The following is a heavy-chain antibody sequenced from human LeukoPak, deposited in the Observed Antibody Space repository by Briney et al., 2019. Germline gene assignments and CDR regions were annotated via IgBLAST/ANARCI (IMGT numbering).Heavy chain of an antibody. J-gene: IGHJ4*02. CDR3: ARGGKYYYSSGSSGPFDLDY. V-gene: IGHV4-39*07. CDR1: GGSISSSSYY. CDR2: INHSGST. Sequence: PSETLSLTCTVSGGSISSSSYYWSWIRQPPGKGLEWIGEINHSGSTNYNPSLKSRVTISVDTSKNQFSLKLSSVTAADTAVYYCARGGKYYYSSGSSGPFDLDYWGQGTLVTVSS. D-gene: IGHD3-10*01.